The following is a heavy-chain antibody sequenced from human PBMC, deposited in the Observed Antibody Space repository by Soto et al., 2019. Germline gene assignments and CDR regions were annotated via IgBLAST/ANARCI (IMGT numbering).Heavy chain of an antibody. D-gene: IGHD3-10*01. CDR3: AKDDYYGSGSLTAFDY. J-gene: IGHJ4*02. CDR2: ISWDGGST. CDR1: GFTFDDYT. V-gene: IGHV3-43*01. Sequence: GGSLRLSCAASGFTFDDYTMYWVRQAPGKGLEWVSLISWDGGSTYYADSVKGRFTISRDNSKNALYLQMNSLRAEDTAVYYCAKDDYYGSGSLTAFDYWGQGTLVTVSS.